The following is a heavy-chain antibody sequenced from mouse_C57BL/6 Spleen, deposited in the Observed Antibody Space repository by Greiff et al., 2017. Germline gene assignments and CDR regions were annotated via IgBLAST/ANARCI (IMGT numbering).Heavy chain of an antibody. CDR2: IHPNSGST. J-gene: IGHJ2*01. CDR3: AGTTVEGVY. D-gene: IGHD1-1*01. Sequence: VQLQQPGAELVKPGASVKLSCTASGYTFTSYWMHWVKQRPGQGLEWIGMIHPNSGSTNYNEKFKSKATLTVDKSSRTAYMQLSSLASEDSAVYCCAGTTVEGVYWGQGTTLTVSS. V-gene: IGHV1-64*01. CDR1: GYTFTSYW.